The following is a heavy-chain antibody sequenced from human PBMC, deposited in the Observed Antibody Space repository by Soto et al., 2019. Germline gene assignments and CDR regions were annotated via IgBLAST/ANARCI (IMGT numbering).Heavy chain of an antibody. Sequence: QVQLVQSGAEVKKPGASVKVSCKASGYTFTTYYIHRVRQAPGQGLEWMGMINPSGGSTSYAQKFQGRVTMTRDTSTSTVYMELSSLRSEDTAVYYCARNDKSGLDYWGQGTLVTVS. V-gene: IGHV1-46*01. CDR1: GYTFTTYY. D-gene: IGHD1-1*01. CDR3: ARNDKSGLDY. J-gene: IGHJ4*02. CDR2: INPSGGST.